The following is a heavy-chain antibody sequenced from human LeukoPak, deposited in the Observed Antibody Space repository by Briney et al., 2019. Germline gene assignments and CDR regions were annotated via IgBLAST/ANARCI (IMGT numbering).Heavy chain of an antibody. CDR1: GGTFSSYA. V-gene: IGHV1-18*01. Sequence: ASVKVSCKASGGTFSSYAISWVRQAPGQGLEWMGWISAYNGNTNYAQKLQGRVTMTTDTSTSTAYMELRSLRSDDTAVYYCARDRKGNIAVAGTTDYWGQGTLVTVSS. D-gene: IGHD6-19*01. J-gene: IGHJ4*02. CDR3: ARDRKGNIAVAGTTDY. CDR2: ISAYNGNT.